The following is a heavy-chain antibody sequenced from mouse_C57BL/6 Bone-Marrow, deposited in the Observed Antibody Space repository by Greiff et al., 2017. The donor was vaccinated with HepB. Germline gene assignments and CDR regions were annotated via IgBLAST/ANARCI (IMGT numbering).Heavy chain of an antibody. CDR2: IHPSDSDT. V-gene: IGHV1-74*01. J-gene: IGHJ3*01. D-gene: IGHD2-14*01. CDR3: ASWVRLAWFAY. CDR1: GYTFTSYW. Sequence: QVHVKQPGAELVKPGASVKVSCKASGYTFTSYWMHWVKQRPGQGLEWIGRIHPSDSDTNYNQKFKGKATLTVDKSSSTAYMQLSSLTSEDSAVYYCASWVRLAWFAYWGQGTLVTVSA.